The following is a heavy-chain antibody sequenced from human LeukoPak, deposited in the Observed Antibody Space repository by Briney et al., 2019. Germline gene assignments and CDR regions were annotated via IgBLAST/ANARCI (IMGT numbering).Heavy chain of an antibody. J-gene: IGHJ6*03. CDR2: IIPIFGTA. CDR3: ARTHIVVVTANYYMYV. CDR1: GGTFSSYA. Sequence: SVKVSCKASGGTFSSYAISWVRQAPGQGLEWMGRIIPIFGTANYAQKFQGRVTITTDESTSIAYMELSSLRSEDTAVYYCARTHIVVVTANYYMYVGGKGTTVTVSS. V-gene: IGHV1-69*05. D-gene: IGHD2-21*02.